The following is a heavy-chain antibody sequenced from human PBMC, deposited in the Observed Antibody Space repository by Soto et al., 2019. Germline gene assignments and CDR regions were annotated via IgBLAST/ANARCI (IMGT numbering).Heavy chain of an antibody. J-gene: IGHJ4*02. CDR2: IYYSGST. CDR1: GGSISSSSFH. CDR3: ARAPRGNYGYPSYFDY. Sequence: PSETLSLTCTVSGGSISSSSFHWGWIRQPPGKGLEWIGSIYYSGSTYYSPSLKSRVTISVDTAKNQFYLNLSSVTTADTAVYYCARAPRGNYGYPSYFDYCGQGTLVTASS. D-gene: IGHD3-10*01. V-gene: IGHV4-39*07.